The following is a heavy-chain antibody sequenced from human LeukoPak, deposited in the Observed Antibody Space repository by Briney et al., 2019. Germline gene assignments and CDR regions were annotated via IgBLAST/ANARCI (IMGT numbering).Heavy chain of an antibody. V-gene: IGHV3-23*01. CDR2: ISGSGSST. Sequence: KAGGSLRLSCAASGFTFTSYAMNWVRQAPGKGLEWVSTISGSGSSTYYVDSVKGRFTISRDNSKNTLYLQMNSLRAEDAAEYYCAKDSNGWYQCGSNYFDYWGQGTLVTVSS. CDR3: AKDSNGWYQCGSNYFDY. J-gene: IGHJ4*02. D-gene: IGHD6-19*01. CDR1: GFTFTSYA.